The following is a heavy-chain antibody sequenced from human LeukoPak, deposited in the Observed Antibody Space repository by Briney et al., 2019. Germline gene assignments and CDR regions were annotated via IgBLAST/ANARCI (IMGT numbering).Heavy chain of an antibody. CDR1: GYSFTSCW. V-gene: IGHV5-51*01. CDR3: ARSEGPFGGVIVKNWFDP. J-gene: IGHJ5*02. CDR2: IYPGDSDT. Sequence: GESLKISCKGSGYSFTSCWIGWVRQMPGKGLEWMGIIYPGDSDTRYSPSFQGRVTISADKSISTAYLQWSSLKASDTAMYYCARSEGPFGGVIVKNWFDPWGQGTLVTVSS. D-gene: IGHD3-16*02.